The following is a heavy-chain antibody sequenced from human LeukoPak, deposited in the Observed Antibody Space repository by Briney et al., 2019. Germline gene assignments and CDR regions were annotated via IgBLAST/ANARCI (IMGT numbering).Heavy chain of an antibody. V-gene: IGHV4-59*01. CDR3: ARVVRGVVTYNWFDP. J-gene: IGHJ5*02. CDR1: GDSLNTYY. CDR2: VASSGTS. D-gene: IGHD2-21*02. Sequence: SETLSLTCTVSGDSLNTYYWTWIRQTPGKELEWIGFVASSGTSNYNPSLKSRVSISIDTSKNQFSLALTSVTPADTAVYYCARVVRGVVTYNWFDPWGQGTLVSVSS.